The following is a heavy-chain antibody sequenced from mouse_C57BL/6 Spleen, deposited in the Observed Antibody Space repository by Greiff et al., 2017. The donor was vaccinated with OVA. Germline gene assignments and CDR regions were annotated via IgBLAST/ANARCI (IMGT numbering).Heavy chain of an antibody. CDR3: AKKTYYGNENYFDS. Sequence: EVQLQQSGPELVKPGDSVKISCKASGYSFTGYFMNWVMQSHGKSLEWIGRINPYNGDTFYNQKFKGKATLTVDKSSSTAHMELRSLTSEDSAVYYFAKKTYYGNENYFDSWAKAPLSQSPQ. V-gene: IGHV1-20*01. D-gene: IGHD2-10*01. CDR1: GYSFTGYF. CDR2: INPYNGDT. J-gene: IGHJ2*01.